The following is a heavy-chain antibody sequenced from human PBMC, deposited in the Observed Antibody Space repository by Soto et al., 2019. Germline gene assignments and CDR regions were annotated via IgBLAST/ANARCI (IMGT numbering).Heavy chain of an antibody. CDR3: ARQPESPSYFDY. Sequence: SETLSLTCSVSGASISTSSDFWGWIRQAPGKGLEWIGNVYQSGTTRLNPSLKSRVSIFVDRSKNQFSLELNSATAADRAVYYCARQPESPSYFDYWGKGILVTVYS. V-gene: IGHV4-39*01. CDR1: GASISTSSDF. CDR2: VYQSGTT. J-gene: IGHJ4*02.